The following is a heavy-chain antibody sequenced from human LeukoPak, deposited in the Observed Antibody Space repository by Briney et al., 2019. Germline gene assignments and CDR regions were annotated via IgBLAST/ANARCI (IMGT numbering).Heavy chain of an antibody. J-gene: IGHJ4*02. V-gene: IGHV3-21*01. CDR2: ISSSSRYI. CDR3: ARDYGGVDTAMVYPFDY. D-gene: IGHD5-18*01. CDR1: GFTFSTHS. Sequence: EPGGSLRLSCAASGFTFSTHSMNWVRQAPGKGLEWVSSISSSSRYIYYADSVKGRFTISRDNAKNSLYLQMNSLRAEDTAVYYCARDYGGVDTAMVYPFDYWGLGTLVTVSS.